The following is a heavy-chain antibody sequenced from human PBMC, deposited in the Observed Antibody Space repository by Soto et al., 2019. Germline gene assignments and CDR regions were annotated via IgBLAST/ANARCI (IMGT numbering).Heavy chain of an antibody. Sequence: QVQLQESGPGLVKPSETLSLTCTVSGGSISSYYWSWIRQPPGQGLEWIGYIYYSGSTNYNPSPKSRVTISVDTSKNQCSLMLSSVTDADTAVYYCARRYGSCFDYWGQGTLVTVSS. V-gene: IGHV4-59*08. D-gene: IGHD5-18*01. J-gene: IGHJ4*02. CDR3: ARRYGSCFDY. CDR1: GGSISSYY. CDR2: IYYSGST.